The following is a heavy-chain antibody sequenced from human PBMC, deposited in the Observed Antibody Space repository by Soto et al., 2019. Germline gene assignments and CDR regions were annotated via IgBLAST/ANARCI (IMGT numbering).Heavy chain of an antibody. CDR1: GFTFSSYG. V-gene: IGHV3-30*18. CDR2: ISYDGSNK. Sequence: SLRLSCAASGFTFSSYGMHWVRQAPGKGLEWVAVISYDGSNKYYADSVKGRFTISRDNSKNTLYLQMNSLRAEDTAVYYCAKDIYDYWGQGTLVTVSS. CDR3: AKDIYDY. J-gene: IGHJ4*02.